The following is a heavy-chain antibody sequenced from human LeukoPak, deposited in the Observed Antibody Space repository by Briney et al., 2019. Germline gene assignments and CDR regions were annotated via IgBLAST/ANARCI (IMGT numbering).Heavy chain of an antibody. CDR2: MNPNSGNT. D-gene: IGHD5-12*01. Sequence: ASVKVSCKASGYTFTSYDINWVRQATGQGLEWMGWMNPNSGNTGYAQKFQGRVTMTRNTSISTAYMELSSLRSDDTAVYYCTRGARGGGYEAFDFWGQGTLVTVSS. V-gene: IGHV1-8*01. CDR3: TRGARGGGYEAFDF. CDR1: GYTFTSYD. J-gene: IGHJ4*02.